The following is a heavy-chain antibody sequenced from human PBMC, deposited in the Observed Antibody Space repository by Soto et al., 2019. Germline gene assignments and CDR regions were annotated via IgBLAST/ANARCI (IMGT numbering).Heavy chain of an antibody. D-gene: IGHD3-22*01. Sequence: QVQLVQSGAEVKKPGASVKVSCKASGYTFTGYYMHWVRQAPGQGLEWMGWINPNSGGTNYAQKFQGWVTMTRDTSISTAYMELSRLRSDDTAVYYCALDHYYDSSGYYRFDYWGQGTLVTVSS. CDR1: GYTFTGYY. CDR2: INPNSGGT. CDR3: ALDHYYDSSGYYRFDY. J-gene: IGHJ4*02. V-gene: IGHV1-2*04.